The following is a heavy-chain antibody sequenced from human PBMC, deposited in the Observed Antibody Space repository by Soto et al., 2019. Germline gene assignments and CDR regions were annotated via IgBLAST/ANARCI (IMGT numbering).Heavy chain of an antibody. CDR1: GVSLDNFF. CDR3: ARDRGGITVSAKPLGEWFDP. CDR2: VSQGGTESYMTEGETT. J-gene: IGHJ5*02. D-gene: IGHD3-16*01. V-gene: IGHV4-59*01. Sequence: SETLSLTCTVSGVSLDNFFWSWIRQTPGXXLXXXGYVSQGGTESYMTEGETTGYNPSLDSRATISLDLPKNQFSLTLTSVTAADTAVYYCARDRGGITVSAKPLGEWFDPWGQGTLVTVSS.